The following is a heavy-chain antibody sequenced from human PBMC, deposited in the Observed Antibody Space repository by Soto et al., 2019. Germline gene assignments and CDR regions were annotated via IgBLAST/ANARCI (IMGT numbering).Heavy chain of an antibody. D-gene: IGHD3-10*01. CDR1: GGSISSYY. Sequence: SETLSLTCTVSGGSISSYYWSWIRQPPGKGLEWIGYIYYSGSTNYNPSLKSRVTISVDTSKNQFSLKLSSVTAADTAVYYCARDSGSGSYYKIFDYWGQGTLVTVSS. CDR2: IYYSGST. V-gene: IGHV4-59*12. CDR3: ARDSGSGSYYKIFDY. J-gene: IGHJ4*02.